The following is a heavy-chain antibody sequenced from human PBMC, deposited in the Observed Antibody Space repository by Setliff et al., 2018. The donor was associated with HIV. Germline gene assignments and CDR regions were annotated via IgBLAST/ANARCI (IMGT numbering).Heavy chain of an antibody. CDR1: GGSFSGYY. D-gene: IGHD5-12*01. J-gene: IGHJ3*01. V-gene: IGHV4-34*01. CDR2: ITDDGSA. Sequence: PSETLSLTCAVYGGSFSGYYWSWIRQTPEKGLEWIGEITDDGSANYNPSLRSRVTISLATSQKQFSLKLSSVTAADPAVYYCAGALGGGYGHAFDVWGQGTMVTV. CDR3: AGALGGGYGHAFDV.